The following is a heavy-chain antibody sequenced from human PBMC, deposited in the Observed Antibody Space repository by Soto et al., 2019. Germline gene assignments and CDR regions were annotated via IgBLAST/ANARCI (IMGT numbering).Heavy chain of an antibody. CDR3: ARNRVTQSDY. V-gene: IGHV4-34*01. CDR1: GGSFSGYY. CDR2: INHSGST. Sequence: PSEILSLTCAVYGGSFSGYYLSWIRQPPGKGLEWIGEINHSGSTNYNPSLKSRVTISVDTSKNQFSLKPSSVTAADTAVYYCARNRVTQSDYWGQGTLVTVSS. J-gene: IGHJ4*02. D-gene: IGHD2-21*02.